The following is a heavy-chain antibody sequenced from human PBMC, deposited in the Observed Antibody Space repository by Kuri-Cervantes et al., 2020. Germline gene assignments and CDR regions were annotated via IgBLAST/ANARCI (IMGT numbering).Heavy chain of an antibody. V-gene: IGHV3-48*01. D-gene: IGHD3-10*01. Sequence: GESLKISCAASGFTFSSYAMSWVRQAPGKGLEWVSYISSSSVTIYYADSVKGRFTVSRDSDRNSLYLQMNSLRAEDTAVYYCARDRGGLLWFGELSAFDYWGQGTLVTVSS. J-gene: IGHJ4*02. CDR1: GFTFSSYA. CDR2: ISSSSVTI. CDR3: ARDRGGLLWFGELSAFDY.